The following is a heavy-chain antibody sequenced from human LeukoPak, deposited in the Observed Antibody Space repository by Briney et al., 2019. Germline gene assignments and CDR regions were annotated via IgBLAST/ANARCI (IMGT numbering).Heavy chain of an antibody. CDR1: GGSISTYY. CDR2: IYYSGST. V-gene: IGHV4-59*08. Sequence: SETLSLTCTVSGGSISTYYWSWIRQPPGKGLEWIGYIYYSGSTNYNPSLKSRVTISVDTSKIQFSLKLNSVTAADTAVYCCARLVIRAYCSGGGCYEHAFDIWGQGTVVTVSS. D-gene: IGHD2-15*01. J-gene: IGHJ3*02. CDR3: ARLVIRAYCSGGGCYEHAFDI.